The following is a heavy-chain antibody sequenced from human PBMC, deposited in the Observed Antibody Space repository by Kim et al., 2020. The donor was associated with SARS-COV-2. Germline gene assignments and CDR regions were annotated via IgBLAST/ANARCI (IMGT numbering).Heavy chain of an antibody. CDR2: INHSGST. CDR1: GGSFSGYY. V-gene: IGHV4-34*01. D-gene: IGHD3-10*01. CDR3: ARALYGSGSYYTLRTGWFDP. Sequence: SETLSLTCAVYGGSFSGYYWSWIRQPPGKGLEWIGEINHSGSTNYNPSLKSRVTISVDTSKNQFSLKLSSVTAADTAVYYCARALYGSGSYYTLRTGWFDPWGQGTLVTVSS. J-gene: IGHJ5*02.